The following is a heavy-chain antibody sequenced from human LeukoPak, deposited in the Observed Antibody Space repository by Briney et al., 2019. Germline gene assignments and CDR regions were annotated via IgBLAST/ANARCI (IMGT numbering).Heavy chain of an antibody. V-gene: IGHV3-21*01. CDR2: ISSSSSYI. CDR1: GFTFSSYS. D-gene: IGHD3-22*01. CDR3: AREGAGYYDSSGYYSDY. Sequence: GGSLRLSCAASGFTFSSYSMNWVRQAPGKGLEWVSSISSSSSYIYYADSVKGRFTITRDNAKNSLYLQMNSLRAEDTAVYYCAREGAGYYDSSGYYSDYWGQGTLVTVSS. J-gene: IGHJ4*02.